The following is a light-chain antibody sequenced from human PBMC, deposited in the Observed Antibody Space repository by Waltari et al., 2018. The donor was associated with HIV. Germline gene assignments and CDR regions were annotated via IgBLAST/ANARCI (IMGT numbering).Light chain of an antibody. CDR3: CSYAGSVV. J-gene: IGLJ2*01. CDR2: EVS. V-gene: IGLV2-23*02. CDR1: SSDVGNYNL. Sequence: QSALTQPASVSGSPGQSITISCTGTSSDVGNYNLVSWYQQHPGKAPKLMIYEVSKRASGVSNRFSGSKSGKTASLTISGLQAEDEADYYCCSYAGSVVFGGGTKLTVL.